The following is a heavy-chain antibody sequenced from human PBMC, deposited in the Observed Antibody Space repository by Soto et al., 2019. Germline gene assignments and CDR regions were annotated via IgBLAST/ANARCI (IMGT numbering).Heavy chain of an antibody. CDR2: ISGSGGST. Sequence: GGSLRLSCAASGFTFSSYAMSWVRQAPGKGLEWVSAISGSGGSTYYADSVKGRFTISRDNSKNTLYLQMNSLRAEDTAVYYCAKGVVPAASVWAYYMDVWGKGTTVTVSS. J-gene: IGHJ6*03. CDR1: GFTFSSYA. V-gene: IGHV3-23*01. D-gene: IGHD2-2*01. CDR3: AKGVVPAASVWAYYMDV.